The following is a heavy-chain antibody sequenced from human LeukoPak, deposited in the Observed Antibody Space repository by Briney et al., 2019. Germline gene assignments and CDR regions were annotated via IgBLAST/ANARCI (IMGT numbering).Heavy chain of an antibody. CDR2: IGGSGGST. CDR1: GFTFSSYA. CDR3: VWFGEFFDY. J-gene: IGHJ4*02. Sequence: GGSLRLSCAASGFTFSSYAMSWVRQAPGKGLEWVSAIGGSGGSTYYADSVKGRFTISRDNSKNTLYLQMNSLRAEDTAVYYCVWFGEFFDYWGQGTLVTVSS. D-gene: IGHD3-10*01. V-gene: IGHV3-23*01.